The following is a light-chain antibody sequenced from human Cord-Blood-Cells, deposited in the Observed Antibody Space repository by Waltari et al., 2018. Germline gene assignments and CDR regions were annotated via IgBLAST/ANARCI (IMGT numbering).Light chain of an antibody. V-gene: IGLV2-14*01. CDR1: SSDVGGYNY. Sequence: QSALTQPASVSGSPRQSITIPCTGTSSDVGGYNYVPWYQQHPGKAPKLMIYDVSNRPSGVSNRFSGSKSGNTASLTISGLQAEDEADYYCSSYTSSSTYVFGTGTKVTVL. CDR2: DVS. J-gene: IGLJ1*01. CDR3: SSYTSSSTYV.